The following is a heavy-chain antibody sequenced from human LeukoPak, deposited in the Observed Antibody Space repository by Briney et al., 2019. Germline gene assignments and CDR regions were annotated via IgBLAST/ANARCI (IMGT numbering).Heavy chain of an antibody. J-gene: IGHJ6*03. CDR1: GGSISSSSYY. D-gene: IGHD3-10*01. V-gene: IGHV4-61*01. CDR2: IYYSGST. CDR3: ARVGGYGSGSRYYYYMDV. Sequence: SETLSLTCTVSGGSISSSSYYWSWIRQPPGKGLEWIGYIYYSGSTNYNPSLKSRVTISVDTSKNLFSLKLSSVTAADTAVYYCARVGGYGSGSRYYYYMDVWGKGTTVTISS.